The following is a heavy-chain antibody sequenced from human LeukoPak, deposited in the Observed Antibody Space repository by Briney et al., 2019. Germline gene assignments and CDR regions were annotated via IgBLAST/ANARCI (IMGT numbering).Heavy chain of an antibody. CDR2: IWYDGTNK. V-gene: IGHV3-33*06. CDR3: AKDRYYYDSSGYSDRHDAFDI. Sequence: GRSLRLSCVASGFTFSSYGMHWVRQAPGKGLEWVAVIWYDGTNKYYADSVKGRFTISRDSSKNTLYLQMNSLRAEDTAVYYCAKDRYYYDSSGYSDRHDAFDIWGQGTMVTVSS. CDR1: GFTFSSYG. J-gene: IGHJ3*02. D-gene: IGHD3-22*01.